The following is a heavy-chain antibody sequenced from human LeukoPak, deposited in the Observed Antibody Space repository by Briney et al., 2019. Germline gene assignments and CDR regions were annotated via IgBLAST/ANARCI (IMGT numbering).Heavy chain of an antibody. Sequence: PSETLSLTCAVYGGSFSGYYWSWIRQPPGRGLEWIGEINHSGSTNYNPSLKSRVTISVDTSKNQVSLKLSSVTAADTAVYYCAKEDGEEYSSGWYKRNYFDNWGQGTRVTVSS. J-gene: IGHJ4*02. D-gene: IGHD6-19*01. V-gene: IGHV4-34*01. CDR2: INHSGST. CDR1: GGSFSGYY. CDR3: AKEDGEEYSSGWYKRNYFDN.